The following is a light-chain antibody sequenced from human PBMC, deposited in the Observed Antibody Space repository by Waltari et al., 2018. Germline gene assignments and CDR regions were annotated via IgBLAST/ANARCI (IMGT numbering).Light chain of an antibody. CDR1: SNDIGSYNF. CDR3: FSYAGSNSFA. J-gene: IGLJ2*01. V-gene: IGLV2-23*02. CDR2: DAS. Sequence: QSALTQPASVSGSPGQSITVSCIGTSNDIGSYNFVSWFQQHPGRAPKLMIYDASERPLGVSNRFSGSKSGNTASLTISGLQAEDEADYYCFSYAGSNSFAFGGGTRVTVL.